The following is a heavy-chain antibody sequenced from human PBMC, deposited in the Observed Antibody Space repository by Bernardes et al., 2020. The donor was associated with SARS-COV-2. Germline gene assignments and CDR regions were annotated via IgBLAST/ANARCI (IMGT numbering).Heavy chain of an antibody. V-gene: IGHV3-23*01. CDR2: ISPTGDT. CDR3: AKDYCGGDCDFFDY. CDR1: GFTLDTFA. Sequence: VGSLRLSCAASGFTLDTFAMSWVRQVPGKGLEWVSGISPTGDTYYADSVKGRFTISRDNSNNILFLQMNNLRAEDTAVYYCAKDYCGGDCDFFDYWGQGTVVTVSS. D-gene: IGHD2-21*02. J-gene: IGHJ4*02.